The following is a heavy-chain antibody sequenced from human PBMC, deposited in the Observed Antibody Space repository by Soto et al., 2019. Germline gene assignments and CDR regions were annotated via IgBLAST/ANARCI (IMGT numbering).Heavy chain of an antibody. D-gene: IGHD7-27*01. CDR3: ARGPELTGDPFDY. CDR1: GDSMDNNRW. Sequence: PSETLSLTCAVFGDSMDNNRWWSWVRQSPGKGLEWIGEVTRSGSTYYNPSLKSRVTISVDTSKNQFSLKLSSVTAADTAVYYCARGPELTGDPFDYWGQGTLVTVSS. J-gene: IGHJ4*02. CDR2: VTRSGST. V-gene: IGHV4-4*02.